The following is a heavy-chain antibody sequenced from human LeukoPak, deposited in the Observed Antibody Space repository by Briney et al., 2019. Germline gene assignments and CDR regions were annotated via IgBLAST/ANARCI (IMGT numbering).Heavy chain of an antibody. J-gene: IGHJ4*02. Sequence: GGSLRLSCAASGFTFSSYWMHWVRQAPGKGLVWVSSINSYGSSTSYADSVKGRFTISRDNAKNTLYLQMKSLRAEDTAVYYCSGAQSGRSDYFDYWGQGTLVTVSS. CDR2: INSYGSST. D-gene: IGHD6-19*01. V-gene: IGHV3-74*01. CDR3: SGAQSGRSDYFDY. CDR1: GFTFSSYW.